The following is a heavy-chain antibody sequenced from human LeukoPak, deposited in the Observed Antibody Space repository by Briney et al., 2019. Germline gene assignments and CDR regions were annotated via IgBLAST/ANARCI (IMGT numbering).Heavy chain of an antibody. CDR1: GGTFSSYA. D-gene: IGHD6-19*01. Sequence: SVKVSCKASGGTFSSYAISWVRQAPGQGLEWMGRIIPILGIANYARKFQGRVTITADKSTSTAYMELSSLRSEDTAVYYCARGGIAVAGNYFDYWGQGTLVTVSS. V-gene: IGHV1-69*04. J-gene: IGHJ4*02. CDR3: ARGGIAVAGNYFDY. CDR2: IIPILGIA.